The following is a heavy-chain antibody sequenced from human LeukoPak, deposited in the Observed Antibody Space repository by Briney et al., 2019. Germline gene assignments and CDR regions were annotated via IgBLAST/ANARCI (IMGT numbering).Heavy chain of an antibody. D-gene: IGHD3-22*01. CDR2: IIPIFVSA. V-gene: IGHV1-69*13. J-gene: IGHJ4*02. CDR1: GGTFSSYA. Sequence: ASVKVSCKASGGTFSSYAISGVRQAPGQGLEWMGGIIPIFVSADYAQKFQGRVTVTADESTSTAYMELSSLRSEQTAVYYCARVGGGRNYYDSSGFLNYWGQGTLVTVSS. CDR3: ARVGGGRNYYDSSGFLNY.